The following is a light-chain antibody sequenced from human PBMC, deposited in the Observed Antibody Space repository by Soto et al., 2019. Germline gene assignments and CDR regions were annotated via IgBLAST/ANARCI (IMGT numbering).Light chain of an antibody. V-gene: IGKV3-20*01. CDR1: QSVTSSF. Sequence: EIVLTQSPGTLSLSPGERAILTCRASQSVTSSFVAWYQQRPGQAPRLLIYGASTRASGIPDRFSGSVSGTDFTLTISRLAPEDFAMYYCHQYGSSPLTFGPGTKVDIK. CDR3: HQYGSSPLT. CDR2: GAS. J-gene: IGKJ3*01.